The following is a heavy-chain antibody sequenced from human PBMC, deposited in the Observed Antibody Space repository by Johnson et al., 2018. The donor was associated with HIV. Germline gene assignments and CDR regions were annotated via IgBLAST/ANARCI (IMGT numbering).Heavy chain of an antibody. J-gene: IGHJ3*02. Sequence: QMLLVESGGGVIQPGRSLRLSCAASGFTFSSYAMHWVRQAPGKGLEWVAVISYDGSNKYYANFVKGRFTISRDNAKNSLYLQMNSLRAEDTALYYCAKDIDELLWFIDAFDIWGQGTVVTVSS. CDR1: GFTFSSYA. CDR2: ISYDGSNK. D-gene: IGHD3-10*01. CDR3: AKDIDELLWFIDAFDI. V-gene: IGHV3-30*04.